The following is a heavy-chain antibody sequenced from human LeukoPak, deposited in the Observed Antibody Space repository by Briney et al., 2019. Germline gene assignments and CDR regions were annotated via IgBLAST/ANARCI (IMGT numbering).Heavy chain of an antibody. CDR1: GGSISSGDYY. V-gene: IGHV4-30-4*08. J-gene: IGHJ4*02. CDR3: ARGFGNFWSGYYPDY. Sequence: SETLSLTCTVSGGSISSGDYYWSWIRQPPGKGLEWIGYIYYSGSTSYNPSLKSRVTISVDTSKSQFSLKLSSVTAADTAVYYCARGFGNFWSGYYPDYWGQGTLVTVSS. CDR2: IYYSGST. D-gene: IGHD3-3*01.